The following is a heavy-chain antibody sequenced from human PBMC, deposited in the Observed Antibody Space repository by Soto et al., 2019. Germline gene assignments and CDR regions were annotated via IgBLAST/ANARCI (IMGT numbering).Heavy chain of an antibody. Sequence: SETLSLTCAVSGYSISSGYYWGWIRQPPGKGLEWIGSIYHSGSTYYNPSLKSRVTISVDTSKNQFSLKLSSVTAADTAVYYCARGSRGYPSWFDSWGQGTLVTVSS. CDR1: GYSISSGYY. D-gene: IGHD3-22*01. CDR2: IYHSGST. CDR3: ARGSRGYPSWFDS. V-gene: IGHV4-38-2*01. J-gene: IGHJ5*01.